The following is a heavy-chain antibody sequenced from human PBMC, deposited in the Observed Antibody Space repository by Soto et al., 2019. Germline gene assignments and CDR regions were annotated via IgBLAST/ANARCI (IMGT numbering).Heavy chain of an antibody. J-gene: IGHJ6*03. CDR3: ARGGIQFFYYMDV. CDR1: GFTFSSYG. D-gene: IGHD5-18*01. V-gene: IGHV3-30*03. Sequence: GGSLRLSCAASGFTFSSYGMHWVRQAPGKGLEWVAVISYDGSNKYYADSVKGRFTISRDNSKNTLYLQMNSLRAEDTAVYYCARGGIQFFYYMDVWGKGTTVTVSS. CDR2: ISYDGSNK.